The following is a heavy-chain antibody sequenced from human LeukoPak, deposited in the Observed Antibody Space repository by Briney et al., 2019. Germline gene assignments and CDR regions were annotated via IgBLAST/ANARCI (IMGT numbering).Heavy chain of an antibody. Sequence: PGGSLRLSCTASGFNFGDFAMTWFRQAPGKGLEWVGYIRTKGYGGTTEYAASVKGRFTISRDASKSIVYLQMNSLKTDDTGVYYCSRADYSSSWYHFEYWGQGTLVTVSA. J-gene: IGHJ4*02. CDR2: IRTKGYGGTT. CDR1: GFNFGDFA. D-gene: IGHD6-13*01. CDR3: SRADYSSSWYHFEY. V-gene: IGHV3-49*03.